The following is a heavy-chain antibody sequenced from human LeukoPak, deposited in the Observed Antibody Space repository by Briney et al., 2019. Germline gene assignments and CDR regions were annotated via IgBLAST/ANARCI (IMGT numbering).Heavy chain of an antibody. D-gene: IGHD3-22*01. J-gene: IGHJ4*02. Sequence: ASVKVSCKASGYTFTGYYMHWVRQDPGQGLEWMGWINPNSGGTNYAQKFQGRVTMTRDTSISTAYMELSRLRSDDTAVYYCARDTVYDSSGYYWNYFDYWGQGTLVTVSS. CDR2: INPNSGGT. CDR3: ARDTVYDSSGYYWNYFDY. CDR1: GYTFTGYY. V-gene: IGHV1-2*02.